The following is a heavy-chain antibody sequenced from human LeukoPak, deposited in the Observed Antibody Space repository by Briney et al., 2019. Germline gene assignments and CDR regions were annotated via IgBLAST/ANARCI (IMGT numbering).Heavy chain of an antibody. CDR3: ARDAGDYYDSSGYLSDY. V-gene: IGHV3-66*01. D-gene: IGHD3-22*01. CDR2: IYSGGST. CDR1: GFTVSTSH. Sequence: GGSLRLSCAVSGFTVSTSHMSWVRQAPGKGLEWVSVIYSGGSTYYADSVKGRFTVSRDNSMNAVFLQMNSLRAEDTAVYYCARDAGDYYDSSGYLSDYWGQGTLVTVSS. J-gene: IGHJ4*02.